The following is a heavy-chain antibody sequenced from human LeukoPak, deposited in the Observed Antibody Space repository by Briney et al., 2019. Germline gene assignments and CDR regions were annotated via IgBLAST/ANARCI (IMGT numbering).Heavy chain of an antibody. Sequence: GESLKISCKGFGYSFTSYWIGWVRPMPGKGLEWMGIIYPGDSDTSYSPSFQGQVTISVDKSITTAYLQWSSLKASDTAVYYCARAFGSGSSDWGAGARIDAFDIWGQGTLVTVSS. J-gene: IGHJ3*02. D-gene: IGHD3-10*01. CDR2: IYPGDSDT. CDR1: GYSFTSYW. CDR3: ARAFGSGSSDWGAGARIDAFDI. V-gene: IGHV5-51*01.